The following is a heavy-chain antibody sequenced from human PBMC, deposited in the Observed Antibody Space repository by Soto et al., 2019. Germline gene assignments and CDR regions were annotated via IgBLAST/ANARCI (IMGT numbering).Heavy chain of an antibody. V-gene: IGHV3-23*01. D-gene: IGHD6-19*01. CDR3: AKDRSENFWVYYYAMDV. CDR1: GFNFGAYA. J-gene: IGHJ6*02. Sequence: SGGSLRLSCEASGFNFGAYAMSWVRQAPGKGLEWVSGISGSSSGTYYTDSVTGRFTISRDNSKNTVYLQMNSLRGEDTAVYYCAKDRSENFWVYYYAMDVWGQGTAVTVSS. CDR2: ISGSSSGT.